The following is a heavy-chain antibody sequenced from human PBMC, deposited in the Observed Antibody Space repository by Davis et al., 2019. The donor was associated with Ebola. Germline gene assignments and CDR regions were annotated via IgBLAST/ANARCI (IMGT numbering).Heavy chain of an antibody. CDR3: ATFTSIAARGRNWFDP. D-gene: IGHD6-6*01. Sequence: GGSLRLSCAASGFTFSSYAMSWVRQAPGKGLEWVSAISGSGSTIYYADSVKGRFTISRDNSKNTLYLQMNSLRAEDTAVYYCATFTSIAARGRNWFDPWGQGTLVTVSS. V-gene: IGHV3-23*01. CDR2: ISGSGSTI. CDR1: GFTFSSYA. J-gene: IGHJ5*02.